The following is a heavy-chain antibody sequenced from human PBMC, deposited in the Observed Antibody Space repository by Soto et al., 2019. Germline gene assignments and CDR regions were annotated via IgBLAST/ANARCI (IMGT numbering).Heavy chain of an antibody. CDR3: AKGRDGYNWGIQWFDP. CDR2: ISWNSGSI. D-gene: IGHD5-12*01. Sequence: EVQLVESGGGLVKPGRSLRLSCAASGFTFDDYAMHWVRQAPGKGLEWVSGISWNSGSIGYADSVKGRFTISRDNAKNSLYLQMNSLRAEDTALYYCAKGRDGYNWGIQWFDPWGQGTLVTVSS. V-gene: IGHV3-9*01. CDR1: GFTFDDYA. J-gene: IGHJ5*02.